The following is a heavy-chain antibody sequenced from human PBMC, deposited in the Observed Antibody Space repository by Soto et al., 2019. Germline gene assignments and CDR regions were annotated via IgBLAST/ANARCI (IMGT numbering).Heavy chain of an antibody. CDR1: GGSFSGYY. CDR2: INHSGST. Sequence: QVQLQQWGAGLLKPSETLSLTCAVYGGSFSGYYWSWIRQPPGKGLEWIGEINHSGSTNYNPSLKSRVTISVDTSKNQFSLKLSSVTAADMAVYYCARALGGAAAGCFDYWGQGTLVTVSS. CDR3: ARALGGAAAGCFDY. D-gene: IGHD6-13*01. V-gene: IGHV4-34*01. J-gene: IGHJ4*02.